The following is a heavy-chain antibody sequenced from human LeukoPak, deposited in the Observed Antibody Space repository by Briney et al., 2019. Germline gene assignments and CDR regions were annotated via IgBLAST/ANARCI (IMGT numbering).Heavy chain of an antibody. Sequence: SETLSLTCTVSGGSVSSVGYYWSWIRRPPGRGLEWTAYLSHSGSSDSNPSLTSRVTTLVDTSKNQFSLKLTSVTAADTAVYYCARARYANAWYAFDIWGHGTMVTVSS. D-gene: IGHD2-2*01. CDR1: GGSVSSVGYY. V-gene: IGHV4-61*08. J-gene: IGHJ3*02. CDR3: ARARYANAWYAFDI. CDR2: LSHSGSS.